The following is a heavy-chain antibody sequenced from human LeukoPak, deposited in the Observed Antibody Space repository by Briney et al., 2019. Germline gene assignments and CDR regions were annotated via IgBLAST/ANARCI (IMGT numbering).Heavy chain of an antibody. V-gene: IGHV3-53*01. Sequence: GGSLRLSCAASGFTVSTNYMSWVRQAPGKGLEWVSVMYRVGSTYYADSVKGRFTISRDDSENTLFLQMSSLTAEDTAFYFCARTIPYGSGRQRPGKYYFDYWGQGTLVTVSS. J-gene: IGHJ4*02. CDR1: GFTVSTNY. CDR3: ARTIPYGSGRQRPGKYYFDY. D-gene: IGHD3-10*01. CDR2: MYRVGST.